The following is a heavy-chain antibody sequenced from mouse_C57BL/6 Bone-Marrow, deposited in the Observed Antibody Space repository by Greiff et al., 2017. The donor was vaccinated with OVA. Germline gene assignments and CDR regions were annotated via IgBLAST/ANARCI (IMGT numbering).Heavy chain of an antibody. CDR3: ASLLWSRVFAY. Sequence: QVQLQQSGAELARPGASVKMSCKASGYTFTSYTMHWVKQRPGQGLEWIGYINPSSGYTKYNQKFKDKATLTADKSSSTAYMQLSSLTSEDSAVYYCASLLWSRVFAYWGQGTLVTVSA. V-gene: IGHV1-4*01. D-gene: IGHD2-2*01. CDR1: GYTFTSYT. J-gene: IGHJ3*01. CDR2: INPSSGYT.